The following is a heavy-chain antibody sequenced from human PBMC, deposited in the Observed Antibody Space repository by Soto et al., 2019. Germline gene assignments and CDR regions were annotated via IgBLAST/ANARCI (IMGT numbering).Heavy chain of an antibody. CDR2: IYYSGST. CDR3: ARDPVYYYGMDV. CDR1: GGSVIIYY. V-gene: IGHV4-59*02. J-gene: IGHJ6*02. Sequence: SATLSLTCTVSGGSVIIYYWSWIRQPPGKGLEWIGYIYYSGSTNYNPSLKSRVTISVDTSKNQFSLKLSSVTAADTAVYYCARDPVYYYGMDVWGQGTTVTVS.